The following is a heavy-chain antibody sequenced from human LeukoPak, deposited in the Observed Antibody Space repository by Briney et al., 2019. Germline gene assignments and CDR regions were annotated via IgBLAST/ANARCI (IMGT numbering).Heavy chain of an antibody. J-gene: IGHJ4*02. CDR3: ARLSSSSL. CDR1: GGSISSSSYY. D-gene: IGHD6-6*01. CDR2: IYYSGST. V-gene: IGHV4-39*01. Sequence: SGTLSLTGTVSGGSISSSSYYWGWIRQPPGKGLEWIGSIYYSGSTYYNPSLKSRVTISVDTSKNQFSQKLSSVTAADTAVYYCARLSSSSLWGQGTLVTVSS.